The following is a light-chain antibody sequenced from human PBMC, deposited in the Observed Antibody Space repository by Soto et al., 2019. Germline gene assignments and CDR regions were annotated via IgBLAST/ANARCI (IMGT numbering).Light chain of an antibody. V-gene: IGKV1-39*01. J-gene: IGKJ2*03. Sequence: DIQMTQSPSSLSASVGDRVTITCRASQNIYSYLNWYQQQPGKAPKLLIYGASRLQSGVTSRFSGSGSGEDFTHTISSLQPEDFATYSCQQTCSTPYSFGQGTKVEIK. CDR3: QQTCSTPYS. CDR1: QNIYSY. CDR2: GAS.